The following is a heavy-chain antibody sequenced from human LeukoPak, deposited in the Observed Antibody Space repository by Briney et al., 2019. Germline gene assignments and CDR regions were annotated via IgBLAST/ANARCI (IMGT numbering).Heavy chain of an antibody. Sequence: PSETLSLTCTVSGGSVSSGHFYWSWTRQPPGNGLEWIGYIYSNGNTNYNPSLKSRVTISVDTSKNQFSLKLSSVTAADTAVYYCARVHARYYDILTGYYPWDRPNYFDYWGQGTLVTVSS. CDR3: ARVHARYYDILTGYYPWDRPNYFDY. V-gene: IGHV4-61*01. J-gene: IGHJ4*02. D-gene: IGHD3-9*01. CDR1: GGSVSSGHFY. CDR2: IYSNGNT.